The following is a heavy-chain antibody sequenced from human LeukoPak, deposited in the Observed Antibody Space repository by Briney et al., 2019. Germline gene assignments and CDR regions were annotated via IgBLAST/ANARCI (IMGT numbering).Heavy chain of an antibody. V-gene: IGHV3-33*01. D-gene: IGHD3-22*01. Sequence: GRSLRLSCAASGFTFSSYGMHWVRQAPGKGLEWVAVIWYDGSNKYYADSVKGRFTISRDNSKNTPYLQMNSLRAEDTAVYYCARDRNYYDSSGYYLSYWGQGTLVTVSS. J-gene: IGHJ4*02. CDR1: GFTFSSYG. CDR2: IWYDGSNK. CDR3: ARDRNYYDSSGYYLSY.